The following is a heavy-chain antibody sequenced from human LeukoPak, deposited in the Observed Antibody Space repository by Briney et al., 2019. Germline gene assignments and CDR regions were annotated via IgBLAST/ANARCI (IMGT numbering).Heavy chain of an antibody. D-gene: IGHD3-3*01. CDR3: AREVGGGVVSNFDY. J-gene: IGHJ4*02. V-gene: IGHV4-34*01. CDR2: INHSGST. Sequence: SETLSLTCAVYGGSFSGYYWSWIRQPPGKGLEWIGEINHSGSTNYNPSLKSRVTISVDTSKNQFSLKLSSVTAADTAVYYCAREVGGGVVSNFDYWGQGTLVTVSS. CDR1: GGSFSGYY.